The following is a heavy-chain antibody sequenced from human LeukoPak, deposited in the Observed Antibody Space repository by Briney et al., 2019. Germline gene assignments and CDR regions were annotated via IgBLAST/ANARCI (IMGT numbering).Heavy chain of an antibody. CDR3: AKETRGSYSDY. D-gene: IGHD5-12*01. Sequence: PGGSLRLSCAASGFTFSSSGMHWARQAPGKGLEWVAFISYDGSNRYYADSVKGRFTISRDNSKNTLYLQMNSLRAEDTAVYYCAKETRGSYSDYWGQGTLVTVSS. J-gene: IGHJ4*02. CDR1: GFTFSSSG. V-gene: IGHV3-30*02. CDR2: ISYDGSNR.